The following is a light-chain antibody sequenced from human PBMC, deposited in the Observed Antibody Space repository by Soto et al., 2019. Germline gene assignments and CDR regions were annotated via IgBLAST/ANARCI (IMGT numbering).Light chain of an antibody. J-gene: IGKJ1*01. CDR2: KAS. CDR1: LSIDRW. CDR3: QQYSKYPWT. V-gene: IGKV1-5*03. Sequence: DIQVTQSPSTLSASVGERVTITCRASLSIDRWLAWYQQKQGKAPKLLMYKASLLLSGIPARFSGSGSGTEFTLTISRLQPDDVANYYCQQYSKYPWTFGQGTKVEI.